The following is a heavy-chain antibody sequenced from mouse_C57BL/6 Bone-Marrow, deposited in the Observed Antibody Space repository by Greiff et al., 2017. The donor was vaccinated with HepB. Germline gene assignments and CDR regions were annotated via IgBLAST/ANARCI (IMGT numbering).Heavy chain of an antibody. D-gene: IGHD1-1*01. V-gene: IGHV1-81*01. CDR3: ARITTVVVHWYFDD. J-gene: IGHJ1*03. Sequence: QVQLQQSGAELARPGASVKLSCKASGYTFTSYGISWVKQRTGQGLEWIGEIYPRSGNTYYNEKFKGKATLTADKSSSTAYMELRSLTSEDSAVYFCARITTVVVHWYFDDWGTGTTVTVSS. CDR1: GYTFTSYG. CDR2: IYPRSGNT.